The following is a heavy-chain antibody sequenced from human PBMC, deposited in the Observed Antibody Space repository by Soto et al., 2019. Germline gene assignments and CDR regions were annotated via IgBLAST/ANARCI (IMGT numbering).Heavy chain of an antibody. J-gene: IGHJ3*02. Sequence: ASVKVSCKPSGYTFTGYYMHWVRQAPGQGLEWMGWTNPNSGGTKYIQKFQGRVTMTRDTSISTAYMELSSLRSDDTAVYYCARERKAAADNDAFGIWGQGTMVT. CDR3: ARERKAAADNDAFGI. V-gene: IGHV1-2*02. CDR1: GYTFTGYY. D-gene: IGHD6-13*01. CDR2: TNPNSGGT.